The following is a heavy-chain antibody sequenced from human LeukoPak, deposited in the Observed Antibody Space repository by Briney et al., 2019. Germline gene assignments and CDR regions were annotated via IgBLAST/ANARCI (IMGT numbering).Heavy chain of an antibody. CDR1: GGSFSGYY. D-gene: IGHD6-19*01. CDR3: ARQYSSGWYKGYLQY. J-gene: IGHJ1*01. V-gene: IGHV4-34*01. Sequence: SETLSLTCGVNGGSFSGYYLCWIRKPPGKGLEWIGEINHSGSTNYNPSLKSRVTISVDTSKNQFSLKLSSVTAADTAVYYCARQYSSGWYKGYLQYWGQGTLVTVSS. CDR2: INHSGST.